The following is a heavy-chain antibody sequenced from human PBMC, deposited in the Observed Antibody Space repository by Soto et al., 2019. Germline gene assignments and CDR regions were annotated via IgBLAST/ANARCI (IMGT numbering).Heavy chain of an antibody. V-gene: IGHV4-59*01. CDR1: GGSISIYY. CDR2: IYYSGST. Sequence: PSETLSLTCTVSGGSISIYYWSWIRQPPGKGLEWIGYIYYSGSTNYNPSLKSRVTISVDTSKNQFSLKLSSVTAADTAVYYCARGGNHDYGDYSFDYWGQGTLVTVSS. J-gene: IGHJ4*02. D-gene: IGHD4-17*01. CDR3: ARGGNHDYGDYSFDY.